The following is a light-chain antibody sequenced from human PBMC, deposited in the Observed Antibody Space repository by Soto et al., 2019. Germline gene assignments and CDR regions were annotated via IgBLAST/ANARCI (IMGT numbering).Light chain of an antibody. CDR1: QSVSKY. J-gene: IGKJ4*01. CDR2: DAS. CDR3: QQRTTWPLP. Sequence: EIVLTQSPATMSLSRGERATLACRASQSVSKYLAWYQQKPGQAPRLLMYDASNRATGIPDRFSGRGSGTDFTLTISSLEPEDFAIYYCQQRTTWPLPVGGGTKVELE. V-gene: IGKV3-11*01.